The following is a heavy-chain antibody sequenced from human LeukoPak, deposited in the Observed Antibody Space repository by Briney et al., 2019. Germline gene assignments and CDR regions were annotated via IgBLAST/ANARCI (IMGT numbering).Heavy chain of an antibody. CDR1: GFTYSSYS. CDR3: AKYGDSSDY. D-gene: IGHD4-17*01. CDR2: ISSSSSYI. V-gene: IGHV3-21*01. J-gene: IGHJ4*02. Sequence: GGFLRPSCAASGFTYSSYSMNWVRQAPGKGLEWVSSISSSSSYIYYADSVKGRFTISRDNAKNSLYLQMNSLRAEDTAVYYCAKYGDSSDYWGQGTLVTVSS.